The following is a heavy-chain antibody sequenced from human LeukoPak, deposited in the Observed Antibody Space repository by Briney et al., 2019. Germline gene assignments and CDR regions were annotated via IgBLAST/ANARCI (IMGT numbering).Heavy chain of an antibody. D-gene: IGHD3-22*01. CDR2: INPNSGGT. CDR3: ARSARGRSHYDSSGYYYVADWFDP. V-gene: IGHV1-2*06. J-gene: IGHJ5*02. CDR1: GYTFTGYY. Sequence: ASVKVSCKASGYTFTGYYMHWVRQVPGQGLEWMGRINPNSGGTNYAQKFQGRVTMTRDTSISTAYMELSRLRSDDTAVYYCARSARGRSHYDSSGYYYVADWFDPWGQGTLVTVSS.